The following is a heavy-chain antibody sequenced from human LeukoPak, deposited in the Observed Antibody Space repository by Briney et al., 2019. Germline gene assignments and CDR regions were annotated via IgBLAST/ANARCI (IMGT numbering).Heavy chain of an antibody. Sequence: ASVKVSCKASGYTFTGYYMHWVRQAPGQGLEWMGRINPNSGDTDYGRKFQGRVTMTRDTSISTAYMELSRLRSDDTAVYYCARDMTTGSSFDYWGQGTLVTVSS. J-gene: IGHJ4*02. D-gene: IGHD4-17*01. V-gene: IGHV1-2*06. CDR1: GYTFTGYY. CDR2: INPNSGDT. CDR3: ARDMTTGSSFDY.